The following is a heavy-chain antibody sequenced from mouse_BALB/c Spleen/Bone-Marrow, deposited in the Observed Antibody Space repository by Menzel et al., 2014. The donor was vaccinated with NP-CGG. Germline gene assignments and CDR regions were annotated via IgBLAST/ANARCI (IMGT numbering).Heavy chain of an antibody. J-gene: IGHJ3*01. CDR2: LSSGGSYT. V-gene: IGHV5-6*01. CDR1: GFTFSSYG. Sequence: EVKLVESGGDLVKPGGSLKLSCAASGFTFSSYGMSWVRQTPDKRLEWGATLSSGGSYTYYPDSVKGRFTISRDNAKNTLYLQMSSLKSEDTAMYYCARQDYDWFAYWGQGTLVTVSA. D-gene: IGHD2-4*01. CDR3: ARQDYDWFAY.